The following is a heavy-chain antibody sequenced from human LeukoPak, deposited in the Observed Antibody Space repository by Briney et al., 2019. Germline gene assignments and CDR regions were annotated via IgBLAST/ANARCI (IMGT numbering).Heavy chain of an antibody. CDR1: VGTFSSYA. CDR3: ASGGPSSSPSDY. D-gene: IGHD2-2*01. Sequence: SLKVSCKPSVGTFSSYAISWVRQAPGQGLEWVGGIIPIFTTANYAQKFQGRVTITTDESTITAYMELSRLRSEDTAVYYCASGGPSSSPSDYWGQGTLVSVSS. CDR2: IIPIFTTA. J-gene: IGHJ4*02. V-gene: IGHV1-69*05.